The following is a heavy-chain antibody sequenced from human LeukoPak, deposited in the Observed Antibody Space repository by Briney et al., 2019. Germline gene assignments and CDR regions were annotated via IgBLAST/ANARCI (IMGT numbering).Heavy chain of an antibody. D-gene: IGHD1-26*01. CDR1: GFTFSSYS. CDR2: ISSNSIYI. CDR3: ARSLVRATIFDY. J-gene: IGHJ4*02. Sequence: GGSLRLSCVASGFTFSSYSMNWVRQAPGKGLEWVSSISSNSIYIYYADSLRGRFTISRDNAKNSVYLQMSSLRAEDTAVYYCARSLVRATIFDYWGQGTLVTVSS. V-gene: IGHV3-21*01.